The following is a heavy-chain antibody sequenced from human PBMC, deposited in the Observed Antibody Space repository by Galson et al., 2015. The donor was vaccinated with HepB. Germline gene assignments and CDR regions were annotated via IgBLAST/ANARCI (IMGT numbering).Heavy chain of an antibody. CDR3: ARHVSVVIRMDV. V-gene: IGHV4-39*01. CDR1: GGSISSSSYY. Sequence: ETLSLTCTVSGGSISSSSYYWGWIRQPPGKGLEWIGSIYYSGSTYYNPSLKSRVTISVDTSKNQFSLKLSSVTAADTAVYYCARHVSVVIRMDVWGQGTTVTVSS. CDR2: IYYSGST. J-gene: IGHJ6*02. D-gene: IGHD2-21*01.